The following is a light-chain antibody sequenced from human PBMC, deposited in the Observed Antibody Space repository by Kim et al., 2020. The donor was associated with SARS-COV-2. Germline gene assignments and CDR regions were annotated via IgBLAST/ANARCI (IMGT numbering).Light chain of an antibody. V-gene: IGLV3-21*04. CDR3: QVWDSSSDHWV. CDR1: TVGSEM. CDR2: YDS. Sequence: PGKASRITLGGNTVGSEMVPWNNQKRGRAPVLVMYYDSDRPSGIPERFSGSNSGNTATLTISRVEAGDEADYYCQVWDSSSDHWVFGGGTRLTVL. J-gene: IGLJ3*02.